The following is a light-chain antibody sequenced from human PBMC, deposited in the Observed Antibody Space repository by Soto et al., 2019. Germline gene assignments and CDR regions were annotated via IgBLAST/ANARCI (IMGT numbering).Light chain of an antibody. Sequence: EIVLTQSAGTLSLSPGERSTLSFSSSQSVSSSYLAWYQQKPGQAPRLLIYGASSRATGLPDRFSGSGSGTDFTLTISRLEPEDFAVYYCQQYVSSPPSITFGQGTRLEI. CDR1: QSVSSSY. V-gene: IGKV3-20*01. CDR2: GAS. CDR3: QQYVSSPPSIT. J-gene: IGKJ5*01.